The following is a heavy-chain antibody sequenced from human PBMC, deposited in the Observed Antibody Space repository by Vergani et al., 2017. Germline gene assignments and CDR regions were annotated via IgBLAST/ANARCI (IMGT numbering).Heavy chain of an antibody. V-gene: IGHV4-59*01. CDR3: ARPVDILTYYPWYY. CDR1: GGSISSYY. CDR2: IYYSGST. Sequence: QVQLQESGPGLVKPSETLSLTCTVSGGSISSYYWSWIRQPPGKGLEWIGYIYYSGSTNYNPSRTSRVTIAVDTSKNQFSLKLSSVTAADTAVYYCARPVDILTYYPWYYWGQGTLVTVSS. D-gene: IGHD3-9*01. J-gene: IGHJ4*02.